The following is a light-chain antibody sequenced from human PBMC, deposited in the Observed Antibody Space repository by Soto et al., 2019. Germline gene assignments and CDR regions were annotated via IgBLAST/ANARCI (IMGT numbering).Light chain of an antibody. CDR2: GAS. CDR3: QQYVGWT. V-gene: IGKV3-20*01. J-gene: IGKJ1*01. Sequence: EVVLTQSPGTLSLAPGERATLSCRASHSVGSSHLAWYQQKPGQAPMLLIYGASSRATGVPDRFSGSGSGTDFTLTISRLEPEESAVYYSQQYVGWTFGQGTKVEIK. CDR1: HSVGSSH.